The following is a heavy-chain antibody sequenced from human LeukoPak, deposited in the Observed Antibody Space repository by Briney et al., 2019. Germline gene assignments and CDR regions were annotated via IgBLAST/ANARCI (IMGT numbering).Heavy chain of an antibody. CDR2: INHSGST. Sequence: SETLSLTCAVYGGSFSGYYWSWIRQPPGKGPGWIGEINHSGSTNYNPSLESRVTISVDTSKNQFSLKLSSVTAADTAVYYCARGSGYYLSYYYYYGMDVWGQGTTVTVSS. D-gene: IGHD3-22*01. J-gene: IGHJ6*02. CDR1: GGSFSGYY. V-gene: IGHV4-34*01. CDR3: ARGSGYYLSYYYYYGMDV.